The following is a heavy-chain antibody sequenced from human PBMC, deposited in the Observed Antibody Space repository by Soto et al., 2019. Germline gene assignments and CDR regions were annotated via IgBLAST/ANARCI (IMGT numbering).Heavy chain of an antibody. CDR1: GGSISSGGSY. CDR2: IYYSGNT. V-gene: IGHV4-30-4*01. D-gene: IGHD2-2*01. J-gene: IGHJ4*02. CDR3: VRYCSTTKCPFDY. Sequence: SETLSLTCTVSGGSISSGGSYWGWIRQPPGKGLEWIGYIYYSGNTYFNPSLKSRVTLSVDTSKNQFSLNLSSVTAPDTAVYYCVRYCSTTKCPFDYWGQGTLVTVS.